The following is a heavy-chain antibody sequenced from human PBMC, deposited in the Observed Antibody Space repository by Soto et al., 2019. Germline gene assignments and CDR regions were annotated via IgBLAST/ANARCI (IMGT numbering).Heavy chain of an antibody. J-gene: IGHJ5*02. D-gene: IGHD3-22*01. CDR2: INPSGGST. Sequence: AASAKASSKESGYTFTSYYMHWLRQAPGQGLEWMGIINPSGGSTSYAQKFQGRVTMTRDTSTSTAYMELSSLRSEDTAVYYCAREGYYYDSSGLTWGQGTLVTVSS. V-gene: IGHV1-46*01. CDR3: AREGYYYDSSGLT. CDR1: GYTFTSYY.